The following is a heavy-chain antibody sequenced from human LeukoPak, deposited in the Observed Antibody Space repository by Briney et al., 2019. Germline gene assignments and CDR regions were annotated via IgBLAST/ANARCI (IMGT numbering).Heavy chain of an antibody. Sequence: PSETLSLTCTVSGGSISSYYWSWLRQPPGKGLEWIGYIYYSGSTNYNPSLKSRVTISVDTSKNQFSLKLSSVTAADTAVYYCARDRGYCSGSSCYYVDAFDIWGQGTMVTVSS. CDR2: IYYSGST. CDR1: GGSISSYY. J-gene: IGHJ3*02. V-gene: IGHV4-59*01. D-gene: IGHD2-15*01. CDR3: ARDRGYCSGSSCYYVDAFDI.